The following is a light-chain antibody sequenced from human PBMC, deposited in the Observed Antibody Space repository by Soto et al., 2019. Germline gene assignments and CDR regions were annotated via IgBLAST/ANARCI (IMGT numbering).Light chain of an antibody. J-gene: IGKJ5*01. V-gene: IGKV1-12*01. CDR2: GAS. CDR3: HQRQYWPPIT. Sequence: DIQMTQSPPSVSASVGDRVTITCRASQDVGKWLAWYQQKPGKAPTLLIHGASSLQSGVPPRYSGSGYGTDFTLTISSLQPEDFAVYYCHQRQYWPPITFGQGTRLEI. CDR1: QDVGKW.